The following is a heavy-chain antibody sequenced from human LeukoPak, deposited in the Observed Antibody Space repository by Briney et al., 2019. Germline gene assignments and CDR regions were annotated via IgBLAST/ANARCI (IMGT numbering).Heavy chain of an antibody. D-gene: IGHD6-13*01. CDR2: INHSGST. CDR1: GGSISSYY. J-gene: IGHJ4*02. CDR3: ASSAAGPPFDY. Sequence: SETLSLTCTVTGGSISSYYWSWIRQPPGKGLEWIGEINHSGSTNYNPSLKSRVTISVDTSKNQFSLKLSSVTAADTAVYYCASSAAGPPFDYWGQGTLVTVSS. V-gene: IGHV4-34*01.